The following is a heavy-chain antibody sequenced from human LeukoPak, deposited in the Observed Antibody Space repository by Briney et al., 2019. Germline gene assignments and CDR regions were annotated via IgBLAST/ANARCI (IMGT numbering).Heavy chain of an antibody. CDR2: INQDGSEK. D-gene: IGHD6-19*01. J-gene: IGHJ4*02. CDR1: GFTFTTYW. V-gene: IGHV3-7*01. CDR3: ARDASALY. Sequence: GGSLRLSCAASGFTFTTYWMGWVRQAPGKGLEWVANINQDGSEKYYLDSVKGRFTISRDNARDSLYLQMNSLRDDDTSVYFCARDASALYWGRGTLVTVSS.